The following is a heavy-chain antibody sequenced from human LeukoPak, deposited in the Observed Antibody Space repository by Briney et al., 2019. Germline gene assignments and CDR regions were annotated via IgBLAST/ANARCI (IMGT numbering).Heavy chain of an antibody. Sequence: GGSLRLSCAASGFTFSDYYMSWVRQAPGKGLEWVSYISTSGSTIYYADSVKGRFTISRDNAKNSLYLQMNSLRAEDTAVYYCARGVHGGDGYPLFAYWGRGTLVTVSS. CDR3: ARGVHGGDGYPLFAY. V-gene: IGHV3-11*01. J-gene: IGHJ4*02. CDR2: ISTSGSTI. D-gene: IGHD5-24*01. CDR1: GFTFSDYY.